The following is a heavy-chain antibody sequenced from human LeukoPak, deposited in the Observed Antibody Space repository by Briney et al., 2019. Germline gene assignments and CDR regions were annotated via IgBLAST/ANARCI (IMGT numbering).Heavy chain of an antibody. V-gene: IGHV4-30-4*01. CDR2: IYYCGSP. J-gene: IGHJ6*02. CDR1: GVPIHSGDYF. Sequence: SQTLSLLCTVSGVPIHSGDYFWRWIRQPPGRGLVWFEYIYYCGSPHYNPSLKSRVTIVVDPSKNQCYLELSSMTAADTAVYYCALTMVRGVGPYYYGMDGWGQGTTVTVSS. CDR3: ALTMVRGVGPYYYGMDG. D-gene: IGHD3-10*01.